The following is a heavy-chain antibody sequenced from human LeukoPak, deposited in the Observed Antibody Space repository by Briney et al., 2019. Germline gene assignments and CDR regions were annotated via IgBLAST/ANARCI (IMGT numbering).Heavy chain of an antibody. D-gene: IGHD5-18*01. J-gene: IGHJ6*02. Sequence: PGGSLRLSCAASGFTFSSYSMNWVRQAPGKGLEWDSSISSSSSYIYYADSVKGRFTISRDNAKNSLYLQMNSLRAEDTAVYYCAREYGYSYEYGMDVWGQGTTVTVSS. CDR3: AREYGYSYEYGMDV. CDR2: ISSSSSYI. CDR1: GFTFSSYS. V-gene: IGHV3-21*01.